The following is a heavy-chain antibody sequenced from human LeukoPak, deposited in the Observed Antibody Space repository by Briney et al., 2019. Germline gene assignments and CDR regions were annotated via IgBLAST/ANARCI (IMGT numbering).Heavy chain of an antibody. Sequence: SETLSLTCTVSGGSISSYYWSWIRQPPGKGLEWIGYIYYSGSTNYNPSLKSRVTTSVDTSKNQFSLKLSSVTAADTAVYYCARGSDTAMVTLDYWGQGTLVTVSS. CDR2: IYYSGST. CDR3: ARGSDTAMVTLDY. CDR1: GGSISSYY. V-gene: IGHV4-59*01. J-gene: IGHJ4*02. D-gene: IGHD5-18*01.